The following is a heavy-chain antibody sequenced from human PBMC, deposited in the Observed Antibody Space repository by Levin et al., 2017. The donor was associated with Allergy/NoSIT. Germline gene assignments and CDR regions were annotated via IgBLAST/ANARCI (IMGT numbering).Heavy chain of an antibody. Sequence: RSSETLSLTCTVSGGSINTNTYYWAWLRQPPGKGLEWIGSIYYSGTTFYNPSLESRVTISLDTSKNQFSLKVTSVTAADTAVYYCATHLVYTDNWYMDAWGKGTMVTVSS. J-gene: IGHJ6*03. CDR3: ATHLVYTDNWYMDA. CDR2: IYYSGTT. CDR1: GGSINTNTYY. D-gene: IGHD2-8*01. V-gene: IGHV4-39*01.